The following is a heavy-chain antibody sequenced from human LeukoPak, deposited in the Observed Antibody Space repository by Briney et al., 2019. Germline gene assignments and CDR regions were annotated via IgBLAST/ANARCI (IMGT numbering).Heavy chain of an antibody. V-gene: IGHV3-74*01. CDR2: INSDGSSR. D-gene: IGHD5-24*01. CDR3: ARHGSDAFDI. Sequence: GGSLRLSCAASGFTFSNAWMSWVRQAPGKGLVWVSHINSDGSSRTYADSVKGRFTISRDNAKSTLYLQMNSLRAEDTAVYYCARHGSDAFDIWGQGTVVTVSS. CDR1: GFTFSNAW. J-gene: IGHJ3*02.